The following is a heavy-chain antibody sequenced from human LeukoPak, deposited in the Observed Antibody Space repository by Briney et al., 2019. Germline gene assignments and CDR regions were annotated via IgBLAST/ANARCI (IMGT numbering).Heavy chain of an antibody. CDR2: ISAYNGNT. D-gene: IGHD3-9*01. CDR3: ARGGDGDILTGLVFDY. V-gene: IGHV1-18*01. CDR1: GYRFTSYG. Sequence: RASVKVSCKASGYRFTSYGISWVRPAPGQGLEWMGWISAYNGNTNYAQKLQGRVTMTTDTSTSTAYMELRSLRSDDTAVYYCARGGDGDILTGLVFDYWGQGTLVTVSS. J-gene: IGHJ4*02.